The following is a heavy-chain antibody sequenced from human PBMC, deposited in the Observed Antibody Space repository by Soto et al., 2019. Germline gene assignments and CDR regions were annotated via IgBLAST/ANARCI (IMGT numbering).Heavy chain of an antibody. CDR3: ARTGDISSGWQEEGSWFDP. CDR2: IYYSGST. V-gene: IGHV4-30-4*01. CDR1: GGSISSGDYY. D-gene: IGHD6-19*01. J-gene: IGHJ5*02. Sequence: SETLSLTCTVSGGSISSGDYYWRWIRQPPGKGLEWIGYIYYSGSTYYNPSLKSRVTISVDTSKNQFSLKLSSVTAADTAVYYCARTGDISSGWQEEGSWFDPWGQGTLVTVSS.